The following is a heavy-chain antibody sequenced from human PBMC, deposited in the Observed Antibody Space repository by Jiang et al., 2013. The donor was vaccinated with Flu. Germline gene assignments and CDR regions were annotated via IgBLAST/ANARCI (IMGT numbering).Heavy chain of an antibody. CDR2: ISSSSSTI. D-gene: IGHD2-2*01. Sequence: SCAASGFTFSSYSMNWVARLQEGAGWVSYISSSSSTIYYADSVKGRFTISKDNAKNSLYLQMNSLRAEDTAVYYCARLPVVVSAGSNFDYWGQGTLVTVSS. V-gene: IGHV3-48*01. J-gene: IGHJ4*02. CDR1: GFTFSSYS. CDR3: ARLPVVVSAGSNFDY.